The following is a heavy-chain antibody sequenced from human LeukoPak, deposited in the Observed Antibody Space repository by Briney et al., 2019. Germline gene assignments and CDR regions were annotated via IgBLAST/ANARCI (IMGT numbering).Heavy chain of an antibody. CDR1: GGSFSGYY. J-gene: IGHJ4*02. CDR2: INHSGST. V-gene: IGHV4-34*01. D-gene: IGHD2-15*01. CDR3: ARRAFPRCYSL. Sequence: PSETLSLTCAVYGGSFSGYYWSWIRQPPGKGLEWIGEINHSGSTNYNPSLKSLVTISVDTSKNQFSLKVRSVTAADTAVFYCARRAFPRCYSLWGQGTLVTVSS.